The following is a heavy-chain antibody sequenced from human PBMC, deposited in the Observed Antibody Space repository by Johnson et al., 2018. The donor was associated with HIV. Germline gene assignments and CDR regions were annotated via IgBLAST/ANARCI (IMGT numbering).Heavy chain of an antibody. V-gene: IGHV3-15*01. CDR3: TTDRVGSGSHDAFDI. CDR2: IKSKTDGGTT. J-gene: IGHJ3*02. D-gene: IGHD1-26*01. CDR1: GFIFRTNG. Sequence: VQLVESGGGVVQPGGPLRLSCAASGFIFRTNGMHWVRQAPRKGLEWVGRIKSKTDGGTTDYAAPVKGRFIISRDDSKNTLYLQMNSLKSEDTAVYYCTTDRVGSGSHDAFDIWGQGTIVTVSS.